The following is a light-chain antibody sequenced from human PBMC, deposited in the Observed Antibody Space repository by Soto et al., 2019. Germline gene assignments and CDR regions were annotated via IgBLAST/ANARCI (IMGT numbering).Light chain of an antibody. CDR2: AAS. J-gene: IGKJ5*01. Sequence: IQMTQSPSYLSASVGDRVTITCRASQGISSYLAWYQQKPGKAPKLLIYAASTLQSGVPSRFSGSGSGTDSTLTISSLQPEDFATYYCQQLNSYPITFGQGTRLEIK. CDR3: QQLNSYPIT. V-gene: IGKV1-9*01. CDR1: QGISSY.